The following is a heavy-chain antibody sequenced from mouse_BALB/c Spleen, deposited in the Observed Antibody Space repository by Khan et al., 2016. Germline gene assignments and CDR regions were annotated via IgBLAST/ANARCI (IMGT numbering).Heavy chain of an antibody. J-gene: IGHJ1*01. CDR1: GFNIKDTY. V-gene: IGHV14-3*02. Sequence: VQLQQSGAELVKPGASVKVSCTASGFNIKDTYMHWVKQRPEKGLEWIGRIDPGNGNTKYDPKFQGKATITAVKTSNTAYLQISSLTSEDTAVYYCANYSSSYWYCDVWGPGTSVTVSS. D-gene: IGHD1-1*01. CDR3: ANYSSSYWYCDV. CDR2: IDPGNGNT.